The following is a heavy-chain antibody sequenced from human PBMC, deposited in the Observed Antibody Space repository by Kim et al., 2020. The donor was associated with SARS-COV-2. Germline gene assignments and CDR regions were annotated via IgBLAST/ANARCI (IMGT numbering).Heavy chain of an antibody. CDR3: ITVTLRAVPRFGEGGTRD. CDR2: IKPKTDDETA. V-gene: IGHV3-15*01. D-gene: IGHD3-10*01. J-gene: IGHJ4*02. Sequence: GGSLRLSCVASGFTFSDAYMSWVRQAPGKGLEWVARIKPKTDDETADYAALVKGSFTISRDDSRNMLFPQMSSLRTEDTAVYYCITVTLRAVPRFGEGGTRDWGQGTLVTVSS. CDR1: GFTFSDAY.